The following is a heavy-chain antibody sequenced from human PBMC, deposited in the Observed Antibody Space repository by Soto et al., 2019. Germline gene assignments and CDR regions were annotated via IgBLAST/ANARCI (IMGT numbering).Heavy chain of an antibody. CDR3: ARGINYDFWSGYVDY. Sequence: SSETLSLTCTVSGGSISSGGYYWSWIRQHPGKGLEWIGYIYYSGSTYYNPSLKSRVTISVDTSKNQFSLKLSSVTAADTAVYYCARGINYDFWSGYVDYWGQGTLVTVSS. V-gene: IGHV4-31*03. CDR1: GGSISSGGYY. J-gene: IGHJ4*02. D-gene: IGHD3-3*01. CDR2: IYYSGST.